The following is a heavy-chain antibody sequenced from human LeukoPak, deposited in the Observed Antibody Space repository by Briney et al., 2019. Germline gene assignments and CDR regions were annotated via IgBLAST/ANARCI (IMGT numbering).Heavy chain of an antibody. CDR2: ISWNSGII. J-gene: IGHJ4*02. V-gene: IGHV3-9*01. Sequence: GRSLRLSCAASGFTFDDYAMHWVRQAPGKGLEWVSGISWNSGIIDYADSVKGRFTISSNNTKNPLFLQMNSLKAEDTAFYYCAKVGIIGLVTYYFDYWGQGTLVTVCS. CDR1: GFTFDDYA. D-gene: IGHD3/OR15-3a*01. CDR3: AKVGIIGLVTYYFDY.